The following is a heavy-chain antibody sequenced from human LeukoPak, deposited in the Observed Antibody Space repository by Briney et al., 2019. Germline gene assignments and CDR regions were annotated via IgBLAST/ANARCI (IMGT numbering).Heavy chain of an antibody. CDR1: GGTFSSYA. CDR2: IIPILGIA. D-gene: IGHD3-22*01. CDR3: ARGTSTYYYDSSGYYY. J-gene: IGHJ4*02. Sequence: GASVKVSCKASGGTFSSYAISWVRQAPGQGLEWMGRIIPILGIANYAQKFQGRVTITADKSTSTAYMELSSLRSEDTAVYYCARGTSTYYYDSSGYYYWGQGTLVTVSS. V-gene: IGHV1-69*04.